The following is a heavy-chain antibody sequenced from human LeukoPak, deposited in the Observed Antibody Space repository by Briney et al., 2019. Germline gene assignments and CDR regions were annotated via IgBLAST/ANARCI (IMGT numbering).Heavy chain of an antibody. J-gene: IGHJ4*02. D-gene: IGHD6-13*01. CDR1: GGSISSSSYY. V-gene: IGHV4-39*07. Sequence: SETLSLTCTVSGGSISSSSYYWGWIRQPPGKGLEWIGSIYYSGSTYYNPSLKSRVTISVDTSKNQFSLKLSSVTAADTAVYYCARGATIAAARTTYYFDYWGQGTLVTVSS. CDR2: IYYSGST. CDR3: ARGATIAAARTTYYFDY.